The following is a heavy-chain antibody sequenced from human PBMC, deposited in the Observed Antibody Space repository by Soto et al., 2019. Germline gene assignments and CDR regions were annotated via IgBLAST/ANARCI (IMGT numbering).Heavy chain of an antibody. CDR2: IYSADDE. Sequence: QITLKESGPTLVKPTQTLTLTCTFSGFSLTTRGVGVGWIRQPPGKALEWLALIYSADDEGYSPCLNSRLTITTDTSKTQVVLTMTNMDPVDTATYKCAHRPRGDSYQFDYWGQGTLVTVSS. V-gene: IGHV2-5*02. CDR1: GFSLTTRGVG. J-gene: IGHJ4*02. CDR3: AHRPRGDSYQFDY. D-gene: IGHD5-18*01.